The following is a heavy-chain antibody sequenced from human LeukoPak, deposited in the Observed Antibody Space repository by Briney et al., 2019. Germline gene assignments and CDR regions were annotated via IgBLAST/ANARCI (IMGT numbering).Heavy chain of an antibody. CDR1: GGSISSSNYY. CDR2: IHYSGNT. J-gene: IGHJ6*02. Sequence: SETLSFTCTVSGGSISSSNYYWGWIRQPPGKGLEWIGTIHYSGNTYYNPSLKSRVAISVDTSKNQFSLKLSSVTAADTAVYYCARSRVLWFGAFYYYYGMDVWGQGTTVTVSS. D-gene: IGHD3-10*01. V-gene: IGHV4-39*01. CDR3: ARSRVLWFGAFYYYYGMDV.